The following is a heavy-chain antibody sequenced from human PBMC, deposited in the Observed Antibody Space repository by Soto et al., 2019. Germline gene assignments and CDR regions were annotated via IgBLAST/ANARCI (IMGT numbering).Heavy chain of an antibody. D-gene: IGHD2-15*01. V-gene: IGHV3-21*01. CDR1: GFTLSVST. Sequence: EVKLVESGGGLVKPGGSLRLSCAASGFTLSVSTMHWVRQAPGKGLEWVSSISPSSTYIDYPDSLKGRFTLSRDNAKGSLYLQMNSLRVEDTAVYYCTGDCSGGTCYHGYYGMDVWGQGTTVTVSS. J-gene: IGHJ6*02. CDR3: TGDCSGGTCYHGYYGMDV. CDR2: ISPSSTYI.